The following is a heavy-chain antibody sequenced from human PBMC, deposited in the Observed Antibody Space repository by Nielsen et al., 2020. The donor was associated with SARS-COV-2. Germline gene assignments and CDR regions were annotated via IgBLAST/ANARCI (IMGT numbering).Heavy chain of an antibody. D-gene: IGHD3-16*01. V-gene: IGHV3-48*03. CDR3: ARTRGSYYFDY. J-gene: IGHJ4*02. CDR2: ISSSGSTI. Sequence: GGSLRLSCAASGFTFSSYEMNWVRQAPGKGLEWVSYISSSGSTIYYADSVKGRFTISRDNAKNSLYLQMNSLRAEDTAVYYCARTRGSYYFDYWGQGTLVTVSS. CDR1: GFTFSSYE.